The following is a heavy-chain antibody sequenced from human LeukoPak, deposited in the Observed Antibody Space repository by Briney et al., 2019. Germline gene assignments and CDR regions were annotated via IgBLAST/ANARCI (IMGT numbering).Heavy chain of an antibody. D-gene: IGHD6-25*01. CDR1: GFTFSAYH. CDR2: ITTSDGNT. Sequence: GGSLRLSCAASGFTFSAYHINWVRQAPGKGLEWVSTITTSDGNTYYADSVKGRFTVSRDNSKNTLFLQTNSLRAEDTAIYYCAKDMDSGSPGNLDYWGQGTLVTVSS. V-gene: IGHV3-23*01. J-gene: IGHJ4*02. CDR3: AKDMDSGSPGNLDY.